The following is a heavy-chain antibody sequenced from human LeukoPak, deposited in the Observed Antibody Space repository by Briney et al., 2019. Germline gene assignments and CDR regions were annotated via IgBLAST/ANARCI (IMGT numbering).Heavy chain of an antibody. V-gene: IGHV4-30-4*01. J-gene: IGHJ4*02. CDR2: IYYSGST. CDR3: ARGWDGIAVAGSFDY. D-gene: IGHD6-19*01. Sequence: PSQTLSLTCTVSGGSISSGDYYWSWIRQPPGKGLEWIGYIYYSGSTYYNPSLKSRVTISVDTSKNQFSLKLNSVTAADTAVYYCARGWDGIAVAGSFDYWGQGTLVTVSS. CDR1: GGSISSGDYY.